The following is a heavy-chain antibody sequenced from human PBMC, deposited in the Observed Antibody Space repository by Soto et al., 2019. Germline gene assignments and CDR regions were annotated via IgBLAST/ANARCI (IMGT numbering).Heavy chain of an antibody. J-gene: IGHJ5*02. CDR1: GYTFTSYR. CDR2: ISAYNGNT. D-gene: IGHD3-3*01. Sequence: ASVKLARKASGYTFTSYRISWVRKKTEQGLEWMGWISAYNGNTNYAQKLQGRVTMTTDTSTSTAYMELRSLRSDDTAVYYCARMTTYYDFWSGYYVYNWFDPWGQGTLVTVSS. CDR3: ARMTTYYDFWSGYYVYNWFDP. V-gene: IGHV1-18*01.